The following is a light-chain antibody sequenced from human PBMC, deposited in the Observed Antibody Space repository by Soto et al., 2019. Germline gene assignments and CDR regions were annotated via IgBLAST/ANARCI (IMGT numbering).Light chain of an antibody. CDR1: QTINNY. J-gene: IGKJ1*01. CDR2: AAS. CDR3: QQYDSFSVT. Sequence: DIQMTQSPSSLSASVGDRVTITCRASQTINNYVNWYQHKPGKAPKLLIFAASSLQSGVPSRFSGSRSGPDFTLTISSLQPDDFATYYCQQYDSFSVTFGQGPRWIS. V-gene: IGKV1-39*01.